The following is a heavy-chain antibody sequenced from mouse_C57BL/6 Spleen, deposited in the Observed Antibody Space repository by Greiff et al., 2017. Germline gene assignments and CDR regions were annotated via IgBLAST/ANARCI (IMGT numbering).Heavy chain of an antibody. CDR1: GFSLTSYG. CDR2: IWRGGST. V-gene: IGHV2-5*01. CDR3: TKEGYLYAMDY. Sequence: QVQLQQSGPGLVQPSQSLSITCTVSGFSLTSYGVHWVRQSPGKGLEWLGVIWRGGSTDYNAACMSRLSITKDNSKSQVFFKMNSLQADDTAIYYCTKEGYLYAMDYWGQGTSVTVSS. J-gene: IGHJ4*01.